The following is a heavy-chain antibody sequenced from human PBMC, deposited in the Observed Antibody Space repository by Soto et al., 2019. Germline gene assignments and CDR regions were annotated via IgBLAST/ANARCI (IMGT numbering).Heavy chain of an antibody. D-gene: IGHD3-10*01. Sequence: PGGSLRLSCAASGFTFSSYGMHWVRQAPGKGLEWVAVISYDGSNKYYADSVKGRFTISRDNSKNTLYLQMNSLRAEDTAVYYCAKDLLFKTMVRVGPDYWGQGT. J-gene: IGHJ4*02. CDR1: GFTFSSYG. CDR2: ISYDGSNK. CDR3: AKDLLFKTMVRVGPDY. V-gene: IGHV3-30*18.